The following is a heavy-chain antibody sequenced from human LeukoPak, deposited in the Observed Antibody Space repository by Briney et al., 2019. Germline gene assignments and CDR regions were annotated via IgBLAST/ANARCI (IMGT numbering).Heavy chain of an antibody. CDR3: AKGPRASGWTYFDY. J-gene: IGHJ4*02. V-gene: IGHV3-33*07. CDR2: IWYVGSSK. D-gene: IGHD6-19*01. Sequence: GGSLRLSCAASGFSFSTFGMYWVRQAPGKGLQWVAIIWYVGSSKHYADSVKGRFTISRDNSKNTLFLQMNGLRVEDTAVYYCAKGPRASGWTYFDYWGQGTLVTVSS. CDR1: GFSFSTFG.